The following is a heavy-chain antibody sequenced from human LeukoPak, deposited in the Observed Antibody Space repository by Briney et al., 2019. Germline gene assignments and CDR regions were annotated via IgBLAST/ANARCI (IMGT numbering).Heavy chain of an antibody. CDR1: GFTLSSYS. CDR2: ISSSGSTI. CDR3: ARDPSGRWNDAFDI. V-gene: IGHV3-48*04. J-gene: IGHJ3*02. D-gene: IGHD1-1*01. Sequence: GGSLRLSCAASGFTLSSYSMNWVRQAPGEGLEWVSYISSSGSTIYYADSVKGRFTISRDNAKNSLYLQMNSLRAEDTAVYYCARDPSGRWNDAFDIWGQGTMVTVSS.